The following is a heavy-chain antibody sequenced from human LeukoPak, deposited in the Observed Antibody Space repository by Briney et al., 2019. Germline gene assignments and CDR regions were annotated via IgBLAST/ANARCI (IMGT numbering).Heavy chain of an antibody. Sequence: PGGSLRLSCAASGFAFSTYAMSWVRQAPGKGLEWVSTVGGSGDTTSYADSVKGRFTISRDNSMHTLYLQMNSLTAEDTAVYYCVKGPRPDITVAHTVENWGQGTLVTVSS. J-gene: IGHJ4*02. CDR1: GFAFSTYA. V-gene: IGHV3-23*01. CDR2: VGGSGDTT. CDR3: VKGPRPDITVAHTVEN. D-gene: IGHD6-19*01.